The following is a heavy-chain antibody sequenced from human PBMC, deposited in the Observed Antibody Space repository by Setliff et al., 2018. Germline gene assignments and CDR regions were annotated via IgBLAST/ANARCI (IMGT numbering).Heavy chain of an antibody. D-gene: IGHD3-16*01. CDR1: GGTFSSYA. J-gene: IGHJ4*02. CDR2: IIPIFGGT. V-gene: IGHV1-2*02. Sequence: ASVKVSCKASGGTFSSYAISWVRQAPGQGLEWMGRIIPIFGGTNYAQNFQGRVTMTRDTSISTAYMELSSLRSDDTAVYYCASVLITAYDYWGQGTLVTVSS. CDR3: ASVLITAYDY.